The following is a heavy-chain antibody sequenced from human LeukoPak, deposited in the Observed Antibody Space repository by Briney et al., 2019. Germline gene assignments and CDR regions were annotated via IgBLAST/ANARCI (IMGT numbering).Heavy chain of an antibody. Sequence: GGSLRLFCAASGFTFSSYDMHWVRQPTGKGLEWVSAIGTAGDTYYPGSVKGRFTISRENAKNSLYLQMNSLRAGDTHVYYCARDLAYDILTGYADYWGQGTLVTVSS. CDR1: GFTFSSYD. D-gene: IGHD3-9*01. CDR2: IGTAGDT. V-gene: IGHV3-13*01. J-gene: IGHJ4*02. CDR3: ARDLAYDILTGYADY.